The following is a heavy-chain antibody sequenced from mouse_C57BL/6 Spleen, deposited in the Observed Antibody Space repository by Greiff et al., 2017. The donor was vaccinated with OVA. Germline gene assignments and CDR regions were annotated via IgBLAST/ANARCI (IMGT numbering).Heavy chain of an antibody. CDR1: GFTFSSYA. CDR2: ISSGGDYI. D-gene: IGHD1-1*01. J-gene: IGHJ2*01. CDR3: TRGGYGSSSPFDY. Sequence: EVKVVESGEGLVKPGGSLKLSCAASGFTFSSYAMSWVRQTPEKRLEWVAYISSGGDYIYYADTVKGRFTISRDNARNTLYLQMSSLKSEDTAMYYWTRGGYGSSSPFDYWGQGTTLTVSS. V-gene: IGHV5-9-1*02.